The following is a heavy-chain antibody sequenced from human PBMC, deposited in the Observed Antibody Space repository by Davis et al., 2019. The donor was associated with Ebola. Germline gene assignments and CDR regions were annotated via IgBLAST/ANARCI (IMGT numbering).Heavy chain of an antibody. V-gene: IGHV3-30-3*01. J-gene: IGHJ6*02. CDR3: TRLRLDYGDYVSYYYGMDV. CDR2: ISYDGSNK. D-gene: IGHD4-17*01. CDR1: GFTFSSYA. Sequence: PGGSLRLSCAASGFTFSSYAMHWVRQAPGKGLEWVAVISYDGSNKYYADSVKGRFTISRDDSKNTAYLQMNSLKTEDTAVYYCTRLRLDYGDYVSYYYGMDVWGQGTTVTVSS.